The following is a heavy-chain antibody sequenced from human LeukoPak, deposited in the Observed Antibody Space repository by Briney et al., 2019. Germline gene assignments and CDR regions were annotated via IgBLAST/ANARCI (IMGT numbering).Heavy chain of an antibody. CDR1: GFTFSSYA. J-gene: IGHJ4*02. D-gene: IGHD3-22*01. V-gene: IGHV3-30*04. CDR2: ISYDGSNK. CDR3: ARGPMIVVDAEHTFDY. Sequence: GGSLRLSCAASGFTFSSYAMSWVRQAPGKGLEWVAVISYDGSNKYYVDSVKGRFTISRDNSKNTLYLQMNSLRAEDTAVYYCARGPMIVVDAEHTFDYWGQGTLVTVSS.